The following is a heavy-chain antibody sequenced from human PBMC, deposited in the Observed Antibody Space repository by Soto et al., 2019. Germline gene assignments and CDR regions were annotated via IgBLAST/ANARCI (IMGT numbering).Heavy chain of an antibody. V-gene: IGHV3-30*18. Sequence: GSLRLSCAASGFTFSSYGMHWVRQAPGKGLEWVAVISYDGSNKYYADSVKGRFTISRDNSKNTLYLQMNSLRAEDTAVYYCAKEVHSSSWINYYYGVDVWGQGTTVTVSS. J-gene: IGHJ6*02. CDR1: GFTFSSYG. D-gene: IGHD6-13*01. CDR2: ISYDGSNK. CDR3: AKEVHSSSWINYYYGVDV.